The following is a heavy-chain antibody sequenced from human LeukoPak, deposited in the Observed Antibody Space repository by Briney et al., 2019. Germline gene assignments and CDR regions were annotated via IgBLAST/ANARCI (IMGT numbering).Heavy chain of an antibody. CDR2: IYYSGST. Sequence: PSQTLSLTCTVSGGSISSGDYYWSWIRQPPGKGLEWIGYIYYSGSTYYNPSLKSRVTISVVTSKNQFSLKLSSVTAADTAVYYCARDRGTYYYDSSGYYHWYFDLWGRGTLVTVSS. D-gene: IGHD3-22*01. CDR1: GGSISSGDYY. CDR3: ARDRGTYYYDSSGYYHWYFDL. V-gene: IGHV4-30-4*01. J-gene: IGHJ2*01.